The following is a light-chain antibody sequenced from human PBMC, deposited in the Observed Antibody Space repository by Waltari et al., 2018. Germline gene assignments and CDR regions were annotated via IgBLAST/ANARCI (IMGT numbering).Light chain of an antibody. Sequence: EIVLTQSPATLSFSPGETAHLSCRARQSVGTYFAWYQQKPGQAHRLLIYDASNRATGIPARFRGSGSGTDFTLTISSLEAEDFAVYYCQQRSSWTPHTFGQGARLEIK. CDR1: QSVGTY. V-gene: IGKV3-11*01. J-gene: IGKJ2*01. CDR2: DAS. CDR3: QQRSSWTPHT.